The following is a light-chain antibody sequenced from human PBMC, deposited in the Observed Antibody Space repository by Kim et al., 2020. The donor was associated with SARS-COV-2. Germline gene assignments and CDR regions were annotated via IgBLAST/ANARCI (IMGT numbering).Light chain of an antibody. Sequence: APGKTARMTCGGNNVGSKGVHWYQQRPGQAPVLVIYDDSDRPSGIPERFCGANAGNTATLTMSRVEAGDEADYYCQVWDSSSDQPVCGGGTQLTVL. CDR3: QVWDSSSDQPV. V-gene: IGLV3-21*03. J-gene: IGLJ3*02. CDR1: NVGSKG. CDR2: DDS.